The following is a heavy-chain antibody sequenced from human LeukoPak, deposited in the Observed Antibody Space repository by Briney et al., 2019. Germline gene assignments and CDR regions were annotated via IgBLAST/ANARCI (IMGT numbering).Heavy chain of an antibody. CDR3: AKGGGSWEGSFDY. J-gene: IGHJ4*02. CDR1: GFTFSSYG. V-gene: IGHV3-30*18. Sequence: GGSLRLSCAASGFTFSSYGMHWVRQAPGKGLEWVAVISYDGSNKYYADSVKGRFTISRDNSKNTLYLQMNSLRAEDTAVYYCAKGGGSWEGSFDYWGQGTLVTVSS. CDR2: ISYDGSNK. D-gene: IGHD1-26*01.